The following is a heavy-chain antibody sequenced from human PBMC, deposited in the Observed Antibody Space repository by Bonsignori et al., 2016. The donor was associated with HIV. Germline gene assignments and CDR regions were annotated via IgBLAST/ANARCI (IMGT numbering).Heavy chain of an antibody. V-gene: IGHV1-69-2*01. Sequence: WVRQAPGQGLEWMGLIDPKDGETIYAEKFQGRVTITADTSTDTAYMELSGLRSEDTAVYYCASPTYGDRYFFDYWGQGALVTVSS. J-gene: IGHJ4*02. CDR3: ASPTYGDRYFFDY. CDR2: IDPKDGET. D-gene: IGHD4-17*01.